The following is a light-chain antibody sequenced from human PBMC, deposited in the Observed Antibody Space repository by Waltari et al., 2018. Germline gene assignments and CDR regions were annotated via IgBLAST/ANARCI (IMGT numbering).Light chain of an antibody. V-gene: IGLV2-14*03. CDR2: DVT. CDR1: NNDVGASQF. J-gene: IGLJ2*01. CDR3: CSFTATHTLL. Sequence: QSALTQPASVSGPPRQSITISCTATNNDVGASQFVPWYQQPPGRAPQLMLYDVTEPPSGISYRFSGSKSANTASLTISGLLPEDEAIYYCCSFTATHTLLFGGGTTVTVL.